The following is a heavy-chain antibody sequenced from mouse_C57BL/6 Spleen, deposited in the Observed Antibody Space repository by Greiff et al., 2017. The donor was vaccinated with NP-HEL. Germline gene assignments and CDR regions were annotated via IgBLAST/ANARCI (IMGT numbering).Heavy chain of an antibody. CDR1: GYAFSSSW. J-gene: IGHJ3*01. D-gene: IGHD3-2*02. V-gene: IGHV1-82*01. Sequence: VQLQQSGPELVKPGASVKISCKASGYAFSSSWMNWVKQRPGKGLEWIGRIYPGDGDTNYNGTFKGKATLTADKSSSTAYMQLSSLTSEDSAVYFCARWGSSGDTWFAYWGQGTLVTVSA. CDR2: IYPGDGDT. CDR3: ARWGSSGDTWFAY.